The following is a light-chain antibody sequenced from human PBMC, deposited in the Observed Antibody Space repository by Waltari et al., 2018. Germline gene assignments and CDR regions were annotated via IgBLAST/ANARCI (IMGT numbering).Light chain of an antibody. CDR3: QQYGSSPNT. CDR1: QSVSSSY. J-gene: IGKJ2*01. Sequence: EIVLTQSPGTLSLSPGERATLSCRASQSVSSSYLAWYQQKPGQAPGPLIYDTSNRATGIPDRFSGSGSGTDFTLTISRLEPEDFAVYYCQQYGSSPNTFGQGTKLEI. CDR2: DTS. V-gene: IGKV3-20*01.